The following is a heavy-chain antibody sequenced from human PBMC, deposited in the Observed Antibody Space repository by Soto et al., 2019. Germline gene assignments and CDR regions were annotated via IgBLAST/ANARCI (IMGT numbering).Heavy chain of an antibody. CDR1: GFTFSDYW. Sequence: EVQLVESGGRLVQPGGSLRLSCATSGFTFSDYWIHWVRQAPGKGLVWVSRINGDGSRSDYADSMKGRFTISRDNAENTVSLQMNSLSAEDTAVYFCARGIRGKYGMDVWGHGTTITVSS. J-gene: IGHJ6*02. CDR3: ARGIRGKYGMDV. CDR2: INGDGSRS. D-gene: IGHD3-10*01. V-gene: IGHV3-74*01.